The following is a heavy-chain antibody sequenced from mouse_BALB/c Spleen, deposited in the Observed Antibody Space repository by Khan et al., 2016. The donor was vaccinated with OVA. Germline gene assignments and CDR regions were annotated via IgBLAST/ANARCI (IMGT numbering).Heavy chain of an antibody. J-gene: IGHJ1*01. CDR2: ILPGSGS. CDR1: GYTFFTYW. Sequence: QVQLQQSGAELMKPGASVKISCKATGYTFFTYWIEWVKQRPGHGLEWIGEILPGSGSNYNEKFKGKATFTADTSSNTAYMQRSRLTSEDSAVYYCASTRHFDVWGAGTTVTVSS. V-gene: IGHV1-9*01. D-gene: IGHD2-12*01. CDR3: ASTRHFDV.